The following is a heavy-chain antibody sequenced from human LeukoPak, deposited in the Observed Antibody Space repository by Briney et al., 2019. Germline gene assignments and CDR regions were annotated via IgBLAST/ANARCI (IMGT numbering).Heavy chain of an antibody. J-gene: IGHJ4*02. CDR1: GGTFSSYA. Sequence: SVKVSCKASGGTFSSYAISWVRQAPGQGLEWMGRIIPILGIANYAQKFQGRVTITADKSTSTAHMELSSLRSEDTAVYYCARTHCYGSGSYDYWGQGTLVTVSS. V-gene: IGHV1-69*04. CDR2: IIPILGIA. D-gene: IGHD3-10*01. CDR3: ARTHCYGSGSYDY.